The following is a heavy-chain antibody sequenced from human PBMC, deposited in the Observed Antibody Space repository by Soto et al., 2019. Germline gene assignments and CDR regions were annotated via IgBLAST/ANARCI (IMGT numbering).Heavy chain of an antibody. D-gene: IGHD6-6*01. CDR3: AKDDSSSSDGMDV. J-gene: IGHJ6*02. V-gene: IGHV3-30*18. Sequence: PGGSLRLSCAASGFTFSSYGMHWVRQAPGKGLEWVAVISYDGSNKYYADSVKGRFTISRDNSKNTLYLQMNSLRAEDTAVYYCAKDDSSSSDGMDVWGQGTTVTVSS. CDR1: GFTFSSYG. CDR2: ISYDGSNK.